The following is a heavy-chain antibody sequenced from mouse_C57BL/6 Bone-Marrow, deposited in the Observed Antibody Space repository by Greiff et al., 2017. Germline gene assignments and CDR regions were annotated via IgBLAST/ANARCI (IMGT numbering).Heavy chain of an antibody. CDR2: IDPENGDT. CDR1: GFNIKDDY. CDR3: TPYGNYPPMDY. J-gene: IGHJ4*01. V-gene: IGHV14-4*01. Sequence: EVQLQQSGAELVRPGASVKLSCTASGFNIKDDYMHWVKQRPEQGLEWIGWIDPENGDTEYASKFKGKATITADTSSNTAYLQLSSLTSEATAVYYCTPYGNYPPMDYWGQGTSVTVSS. D-gene: IGHD2-1*01.